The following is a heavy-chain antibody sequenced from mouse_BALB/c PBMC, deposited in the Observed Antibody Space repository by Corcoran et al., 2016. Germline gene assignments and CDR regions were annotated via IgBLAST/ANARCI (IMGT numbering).Heavy chain of an antibody. CDR1: GYTFTNYG. CDR3: ARPGFAY. J-gene: IGHJ3*01. CDR2: INTYTGEP. V-gene: IGHV9-1*02. Sequence: QIQLVQSGPELKKPGETVKISCKASGYTFTNYGMNWVKQAPGKGLKWMGWINTYTGEPTYADDFKGRFAFSLETSASTAYLQINNLKNEDMATYFCARPGFAYWGQGTLVTVSA.